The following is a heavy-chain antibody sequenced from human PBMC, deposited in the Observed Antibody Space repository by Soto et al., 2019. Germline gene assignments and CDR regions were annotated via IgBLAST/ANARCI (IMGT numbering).Heavy chain of an antibody. D-gene: IGHD6-13*01. CDR1: GFTFSDYY. J-gene: IGHJ5*02. V-gene: IGHV3-11*01. Sequence: GGSLRLSCAASGFTFSDYYMSWIRQAPGKGLEWVSYISSSGSTIYYADSVKGRFTSSRDNAKNLLYMQMNSLRAEDTAVYYCARYSSSWYWSFDPWGQGTLVTVSS. CDR2: ISSSGSTI. CDR3: ARYSSSWYWSFDP.